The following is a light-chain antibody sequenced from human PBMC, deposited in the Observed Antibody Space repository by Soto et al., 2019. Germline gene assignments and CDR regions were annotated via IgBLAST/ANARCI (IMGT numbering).Light chain of an antibody. J-gene: IGKJ5*01. CDR1: QSISSW. Sequence: DIQMTQSPSTLSASVGDRVTITCRASQSISSWLAWYQQKPGKAPKLLIYTASSLESGVPSRFSGSGSGQEFTLNISSLQPDDFATYSCQHYNRYSITFGQGTRLEIK. CDR3: QHYNRYSIT. CDR2: TAS. V-gene: IGKV1-5*03.